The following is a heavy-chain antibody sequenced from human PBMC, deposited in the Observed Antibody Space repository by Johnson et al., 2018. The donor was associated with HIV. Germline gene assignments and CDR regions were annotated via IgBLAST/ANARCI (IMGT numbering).Heavy chain of an antibody. J-gene: IGHJ3*02. CDR3: ATELLRTEHDVFDI. CDR1: GFTFSSYD. CDR2: IGTAGDT. D-gene: IGHD3-10*01. Sequence: EKLVESGGGLVQPVGSLRLSCAASGFTFSSYDMHWVRQATGKGLEWVSAIGTAGDTYYADSVKGRFTISRDNSKNTLYLQMNSLRAEDTAVYYCATELLRTEHDVFDIWGQGTMVTVSS. V-gene: IGHV3-13*01.